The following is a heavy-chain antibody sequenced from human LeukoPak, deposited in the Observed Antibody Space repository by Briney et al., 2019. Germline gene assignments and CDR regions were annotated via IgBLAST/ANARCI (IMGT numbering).Heavy chain of an antibody. J-gene: IGHJ4*02. V-gene: IGHV3-48*03. CDR3: ARDRGGADDFWSGYYTGYFDY. Sequence: GGSLRLSCAASGFTFSSYEMNWVRQAPGKGLEWVSYISSSGSTIYYADSVKGRFTISRDNAKNSLYLQMNSLRAEDTAVYYCARDRGGADDFWSGYYTGYFDYWGQGTLVTVSS. D-gene: IGHD3-3*01. CDR1: GFTFSSYE. CDR2: ISSSGSTI.